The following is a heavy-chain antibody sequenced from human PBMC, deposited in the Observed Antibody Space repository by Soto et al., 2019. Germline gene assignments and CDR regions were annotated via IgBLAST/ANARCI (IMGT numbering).Heavy chain of an antibody. Sequence: GGSLRLSCAASGFTFSDYYMSWIRQAPGRGQEWVSYISSSGSTIYYADTVKGRFTISRDNAKNSLYLQMNSLRAEDTAVYYCARDLARYFDWSYYYYYGMDVWGQGTTVTVSS. V-gene: IGHV3-11*01. J-gene: IGHJ6*02. CDR1: GFTFSDYY. CDR2: ISSSGSTI. CDR3: ARDLARYFDWSYYYYYGMDV. D-gene: IGHD3-9*01.